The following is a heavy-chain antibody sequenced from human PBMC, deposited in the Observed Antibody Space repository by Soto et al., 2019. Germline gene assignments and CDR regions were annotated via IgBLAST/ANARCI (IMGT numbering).Heavy chain of an antibody. CDR1: GFTFSNAW. J-gene: IGHJ4*02. V-gene: IGHV3-15*07. CDR2: IKSKTDGGTT. D-gene: IGHD6-13*01. Sequence: EVQLVESGGGLVKPGGSLRLSCAASGFTFSNAWMNWVRQAPGKGLEWVGRIKSKTDGGTTDYAEPVKGRFTISRDDSKNTMDLQMNSLKTEDTAVYYCTTVGLDGIAAAGLDWGQGTLVTVSS. CDR3: TTVGLDGIAAAGLD.